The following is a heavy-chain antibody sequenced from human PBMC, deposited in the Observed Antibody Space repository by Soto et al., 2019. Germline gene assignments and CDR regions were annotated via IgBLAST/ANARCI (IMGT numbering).Heavy chain of an antibody. J-gene: IGHJ6*02. CDR1: GGSISSSDHY. CDR3: ARHRGLGVILRPYHFYGMDV. V-gene: IGHV4-39*01. CDR2: IYYSGST. Sequence: QLQLQESGPGLVKPSETLSLTCNVSGGSISSSDHYWGWVRQSPGVGLEWLGSIYYSGSTYYNPSLKSKVTMSLDTSKNLFSLKLSSVSAADTAVYYCARHRGLGVILRPYHFYGMDVWGQGTTVTVSS. D-gene: IGHD3-10*01.